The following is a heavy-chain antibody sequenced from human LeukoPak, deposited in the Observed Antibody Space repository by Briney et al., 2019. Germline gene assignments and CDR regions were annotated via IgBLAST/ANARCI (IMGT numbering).Heavy chain of an antibody. J-gene: IGHJ3*02. CDR2: INPSGGST. V-gene: IGHV1-46*01. D-gene: IGHD3-22*01. Sequence: GASVKVSCKASGYTFTSYYMHWVRQAPGQGLEWMGIINPSGGSTSYAQKFQGRVTMTRDMSTSTVYMELSSLRSEDTAVYYCARDGAVNYYDSSGYYEGRGGDAFDIWGQGTMVTVSS. CDR3: ARDGAVNYYDSSGYYEGRGGDAFDI. CDR1: GYTFTSYY.